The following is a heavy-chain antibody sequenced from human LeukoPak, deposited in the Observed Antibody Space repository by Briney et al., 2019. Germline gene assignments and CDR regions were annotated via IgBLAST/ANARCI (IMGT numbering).Heavy chain of an antibody. CDR3: ARELSCYDSSGFRY. CDR2: ISYDGSNK. D-gene: IGHD3-22*01. CDR1: GFTFSSYA. J-gene: IGHJ4*02. V-gene: IGHV3-30*04. Sequence: GGSLRLSCAASGFTFSSYAMHWVRQAPGKGLEWVAVISYDGSNKYYADSVKGRFTISRDNSKNTLYLQMNSLRAEGTAVYYCARELSCYDSSGFRYWGQGTLVTVSS.